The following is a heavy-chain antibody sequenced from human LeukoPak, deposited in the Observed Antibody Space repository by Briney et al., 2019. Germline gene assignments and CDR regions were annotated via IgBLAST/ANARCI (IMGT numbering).Heavy chain of an antibody. D-gene: IGHD6-13*01. CDR3: ARDWNIAAAPYYYYGMDV. CDR2: ISSSSTYV. V-gene: IGHV3-21*01. J-gene: IGHJ6*02. Sequence: GGSLRLSCAASGFTFSSYNMNWVRQAPGKGLEWVSSISSSSTYVYYADSLKGRFTISRDNAKNSLYLQMNSLRAEDTAVYYCARDWNIAAAPYYYYGMDVWGQGTTVTVSS. CDR1: GFTFSSYN.